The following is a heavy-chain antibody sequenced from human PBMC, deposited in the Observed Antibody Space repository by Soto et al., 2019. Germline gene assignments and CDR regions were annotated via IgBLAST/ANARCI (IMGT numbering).Heavy chain of an antibody. D-gene: IGHD3-9*01. Sequence: GSLRLSCAASGFSVTDHYMTWVRQAPGKGLEWVSILYTGGSAYYGDSAKGRFTISRDSSTNTLYLQMNSLKVGDTAFYFCARSFNDWTTYFDYWSEGTLVTVSS. CDR3: ARSFNDWTTYFDY. CDR1: GFSVTDHY. CDR2: LYTGGSA. V-gene: IGHV3-53*01. J-gene: IGHJ4*02.